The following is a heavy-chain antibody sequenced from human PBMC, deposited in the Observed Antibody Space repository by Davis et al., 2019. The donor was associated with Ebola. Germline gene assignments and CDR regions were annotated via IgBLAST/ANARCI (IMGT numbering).Heavy chain of an antibody. CDR2: INHSGST. CDR3: ARRIAAAGTGWYFDL. Sequence: PGESLRLSCAVYGGSFSGYYWSWIRQPPGKGLEWIGEINHSGSTNYNPSLKSRVTISVDTSKNQFSLKLSSVTAADTAVYYCARRIAAAGTGWYFDLWGRGTLVTVSS. CDR1: GGSFSGYY. D-gene: IGHD6-13*01. J-gene: IGHJ2*01. V-gene: IGHV4-34*01.